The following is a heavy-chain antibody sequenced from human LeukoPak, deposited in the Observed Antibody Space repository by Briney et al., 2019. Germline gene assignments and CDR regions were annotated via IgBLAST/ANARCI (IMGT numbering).Heavy chain of an antibody. CDR3: AKDRLQWLPDPPYYFDY. V-gene: IGHV3-30*18. CDR1: GFTFSSYG. J-gene: IGHJ4*02. Sequence: GGSLRLSCAASGFTFSSYGMHWVRQAPGKGLEWVAVISYDGSNKYYADSVKGRFTISRDNSKNTLYLQMNSLRAEDTAVYYCAKDRLQWLPDPPYYFDYWGQGTLVTVSS. D-gene: IGHD6-19*01. CDR2: ISYDGSNK.